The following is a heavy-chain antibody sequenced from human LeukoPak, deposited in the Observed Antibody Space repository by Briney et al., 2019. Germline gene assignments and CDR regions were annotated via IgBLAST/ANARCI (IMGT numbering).Heavy chain of an antibody. CDR1: GFSFSSFA. CDR3: AKDLYSGYDQGIFDY. J-gene: IGHJ4*02. D-gene: IGHD5-12*01. Sequence: GGSLRLSCAASGFSFSSFAMSWVRQAPGKGLEWVAFIRYDGSNKYYADSVKGRFTISRDNSKNTLYLQMNSLRAEDTAVYYCAKDLYSGYDQGIFDYWGQGTLVTVSS. V-gene: IGHV3-30*02. CDR2: IRYDGSNK.